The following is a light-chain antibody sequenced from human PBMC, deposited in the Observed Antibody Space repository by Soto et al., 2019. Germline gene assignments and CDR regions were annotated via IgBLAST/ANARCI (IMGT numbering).Light chain of an antibody. CDR2: GAT. V-gene: IGKV1-9*01. J-gene: IGKJ1*01. CDR1: PAIASF. Sequence: RWTKYQSSLSAAVGDRFTITCRATPAIASFLAWYQQKPGTAPKLLIYGATTLQSGVPSRFSGSRSGTDYTLTIVSLQPEDFATYYSPLPTGSLWPFAQGTKLDI. CDR3: PLPTGSLWP.